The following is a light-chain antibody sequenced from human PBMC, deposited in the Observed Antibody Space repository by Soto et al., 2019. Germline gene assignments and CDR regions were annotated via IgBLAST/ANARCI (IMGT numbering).Light chain of an antibody. V-gene: IGKV3-20*01. J-gene: IGKJ1*01. CDR3: QQYAASPRT. Sequence: EIVLTQSPGTLSLSPRERATLSCRASQSVSDNYLAWYQHKPGQAPRLLIYGASSRAPGIPDRFSGSGSGTHFTLTISRLEPEDFAIYYCQQYAASPRTFGQGTQVEVK. CDR2: GAS. CDR1: QSVSDNY.